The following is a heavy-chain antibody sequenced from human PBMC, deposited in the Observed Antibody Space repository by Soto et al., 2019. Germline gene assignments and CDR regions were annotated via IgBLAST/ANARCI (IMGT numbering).Heavy chain of an antibody. CDR1: GYTFSDHY. Sequence: QVQLVQSGAEVKKPGASIKISCKTSGYTFSDHYIHWVRQAPGQGLEWMGRIIPNTGGTNYAQKFQDRVTLTRDTSISTAYIDLTRLTSDDTATYFCAIDGLGRTTAFDYWGQGTLVTVSS. J-gene: IGHJ4*02. D-gene: IGHD1-1*01. V-gene: IGHV1-2*06. CDR2: IIPNTGGT. CDR3: AIDGLGRTTAFDY.